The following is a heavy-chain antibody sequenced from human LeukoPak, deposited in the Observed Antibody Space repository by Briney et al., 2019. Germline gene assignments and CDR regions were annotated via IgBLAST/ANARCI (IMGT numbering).Heavy chain of an antibody. CDR2: ISGSGGST. Sequence: GGSLRLSCAASGFTFSSYAMSWVRQAPGKGLEWGSAISGSGGSTYYADSVKGRFTISRDNSKNTLYLQMNSLRAEDTAVYYCAKARYCTNGVCYLFDYWGQGTLVTVSS. V-gene: IGHV3-23*01. D-gene: IGHD2-8*01. J-gene: IGHJ4*02. CDR3: AKARYCTNGVCYLFDY. CDR1: GFTFSSYA.